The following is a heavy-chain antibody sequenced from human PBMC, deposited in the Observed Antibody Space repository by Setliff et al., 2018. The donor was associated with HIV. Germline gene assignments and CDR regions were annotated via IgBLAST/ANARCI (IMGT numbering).Heavy chain of an antibody. Sequence: GESLRLSCAASGFTFSSYGMHWVRQAPGKGLEWVAFIRYDGSNKYYADSVKGRFTISRDNSKNTLYLQMNSLRAEDTAVYYCAKIQNPQGYYYDSGGYYPHPGSPDYWGQGTLVTVSS. CDR1: GFTFSSYG. CDR2: IRYDGSNK. CDR3: AKIQNPQGYYYDSGGYYPHPGSPDY. D-gene: IGHD3-22*01. J-gene: IGHJ4*02. V-gene: IGHV3-30*02.